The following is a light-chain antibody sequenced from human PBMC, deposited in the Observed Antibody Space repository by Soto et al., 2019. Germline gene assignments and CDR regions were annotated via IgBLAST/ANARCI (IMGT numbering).Light chain of an antibody. CDR3: SSYTSISTSV. CDR1: SSDIGGYNF. V-gene: IGLV2-14*01. Sequence: QSVLTQPASVSGSPGQSITISCTGTSSDIGGYNFVSWYQQHPDKAPKLMIYDVTNRPSRVSNRFSGSKSGNTASLTISGLQAEDEADYYCSSYTSISTSVFGTGTQVTVL. CDR2: DVT. J-gene: IGLJ1*01.